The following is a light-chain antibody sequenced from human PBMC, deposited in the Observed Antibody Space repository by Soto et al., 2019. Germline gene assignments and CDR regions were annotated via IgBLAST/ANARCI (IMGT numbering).Light chain of an antibody. CDR1: QSISSW. CDR3: QQSYRYPWT. CDR2: KAS. V-gene: IGKV1-5*03. J-gene: IGKJ1*01. Sequence: DIQMTQSPSTLSASVGDRVTITCRASQSISSWLAWYQQKPGKAPKLLIYKASSLEGGVPSRFSGSGSGTEFTLTINSLQPDDFAAYYCQQSYRYPWTFGQGTKVEIK.